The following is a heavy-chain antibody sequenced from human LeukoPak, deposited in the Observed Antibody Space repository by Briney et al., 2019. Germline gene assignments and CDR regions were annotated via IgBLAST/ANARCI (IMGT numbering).Heavy chain of an antibody. CDR1: GYSFTSYW. Sequence: GESLKISCKGSGYSFTSYWIGWVRQMPGKGLEWMGIIYPGDSDTRYSPSFQGQVTISADKSISTAYLQWSSLKASDTAMYYCARLMAYYDFWSGYSRFDPWGQGTLVTVSS. CDR3: ARLMAYYDFWSGYSRFDP. D-gene: IGHD3-3*01. J-gene: IGHJ5*02. CDR2: IYPGDSDT. V-gene: IGHV5-51*01.